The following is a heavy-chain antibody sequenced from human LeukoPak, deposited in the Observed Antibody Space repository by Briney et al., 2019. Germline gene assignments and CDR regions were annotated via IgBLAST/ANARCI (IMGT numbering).Heavy chain of an antibody. CDR2: IKQDGSER. Sequence: GGSLRLSCAASGFTFSSYWMSWVRQAPGKGLEWVANIKQDGSERYYVDSVKGRFTISRDNAKNSLYLQMNSLRAEDTAVYYCARDQATDYFDYWGQGTLVTVSS. V-gene: IGHV3-7*03. CDR1: GFTFSSYW. D-gene: IGHD5-12*01. J-gene: IGHJ4*02. CDR3: ARDQATDYFDY.